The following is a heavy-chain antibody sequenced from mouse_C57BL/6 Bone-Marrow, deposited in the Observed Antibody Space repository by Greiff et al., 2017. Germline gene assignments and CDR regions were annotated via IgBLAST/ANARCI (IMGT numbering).Heavy chain of an antibody. J-gene: IGHJ4*01. CDR1: GYTFTDYY. CDR2: IYPGSGNT. Sequence: QVQLKQSGAELVRPGASVKLSCKASGYTFTDYYINWVKQRPGQGLEWIARIYPGSGNTYYNEKFKGKATLTADKSSSTAYMQLSSLTSEDSAVYFCARGGYYYGSYYYAMDDWGQGTSVTVAS. V-gene: IGHV1-76*01. D-gene: IGHD1-1*01. CDR3: ARGGYYYGSYYYAMDD.